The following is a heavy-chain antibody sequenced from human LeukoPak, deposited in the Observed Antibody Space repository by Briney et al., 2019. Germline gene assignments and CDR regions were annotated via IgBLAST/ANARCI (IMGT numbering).Heavy chain of an antibody. CDR3: AVRYSSGWYSYYYYGMDV. J-gene: IGHJ6*02. V-gene: IGHV1-8*01. CDR1: GYTFTSYD. CDR2: MNPNSGNT. Sequence: ASVKVSCKASGYTFTSYDINWVRQATGQGLEWMGWMNPNSGNTGYAQKFQGRVTMTRNTSTSTAYMELSSLRSEDTAVYYCAVRYSSGWYSYYYYGMDVWGQGTTVTVSS. D-gene: IGHD6-19*01.